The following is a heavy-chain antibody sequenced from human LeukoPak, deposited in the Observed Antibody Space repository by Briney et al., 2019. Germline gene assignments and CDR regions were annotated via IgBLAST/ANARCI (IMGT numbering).Heavy chain of an antibody. J-gene: IGHJ4*02. CDR3: AREATITRFGY. V-gene: IGHV3-53*01. Sequence: SGGSLRLSCAASGFTVSSNYMSWVRKAPGKGREWVSVIYSGGSTYYADSVKGRFTISRDNSKNTLYLQMNSLRAEDTAVYYCAREATITRFGYWGQGTLVTVSS. CDR2: IYSGGST. D-gene: IGHD5-24*01. CDR1: GFTVSSNY.